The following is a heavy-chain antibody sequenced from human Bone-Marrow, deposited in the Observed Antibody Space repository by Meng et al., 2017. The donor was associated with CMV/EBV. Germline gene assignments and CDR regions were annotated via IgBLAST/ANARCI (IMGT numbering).Heavy chain of an antibody. D-gene: IGHD2-15*01. CDR1: GYTFTGYY. J-gene: IGHJ4*02. Sequence: ASVKVSCKASGYTFTGYYMHWVRQAPGQGLEWMGWINPNSGGTNYAQKFQGRVTMTRDTSISTAYMELSRLRSDDTAVYYCARRVASVVAGSLAYWGQGNLVPVSS. V-gene: IGHV1-2*02. CDR2: INPNSGGT. CDR3: ARRVASVVAGSLAY.